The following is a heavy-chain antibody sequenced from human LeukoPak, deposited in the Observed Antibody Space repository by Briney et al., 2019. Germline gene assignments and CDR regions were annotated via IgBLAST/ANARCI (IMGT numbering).Heavy chain of an antibody. CDR2: INHSGST. CDR3: ANWSDNRDY. V-gene: IGHV4-34*01. J-gene: IGHJ4*02. Sequence: SETLSLTCAVYGGSFSSYYWTWIRQPPGKGLEWLGEINHSGSTNYNPSLKSRVTISVETSKNQFSLKLSSVTAADTAVYYCANWSDNRDYWGQGTLVTVSS. CDR1: GGSFSSYY. D-gene: IGHD2/OR15-2a*01.